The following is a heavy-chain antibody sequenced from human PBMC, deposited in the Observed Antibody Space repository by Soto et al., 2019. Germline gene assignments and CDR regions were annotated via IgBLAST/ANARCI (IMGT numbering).Heavy chain of an antibody. Sequence: GGSLRLSCAASGFHVSSNYMSWVRQAPGKGLEWVAIVFAGGNTYHADSVKGRFTVSRDSSKNTLDLQMNSLRVEDTAVYYCAKGDFGSWGQGTLVTVSS. J-gene: IGHJ4*02. D-gene: IGHD3-16*01. CDR2: VFAGGNT. V-gene: IGHV3-53*01. CDR1: GFHVSSNY. CDR3: AKGDFGS.